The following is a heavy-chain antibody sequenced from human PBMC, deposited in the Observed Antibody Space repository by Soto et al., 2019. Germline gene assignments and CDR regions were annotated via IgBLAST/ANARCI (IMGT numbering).Heavy chain of an antibody. CDR1: GFTFSSYA. J-gene: IGHJ4*02. D-gene: IGHD6-13*01. CDR2: ISGSGGST. Sequence: AGGSLRLSCAASGFTFSSYAMSWVRQAPGKGLEWVSAISGSGGSTYYADSVKGRFTISRDNSKNTLYLQMNSLRAEDTAVYYCAKDHGIAAAGTGFDYWGQGTLVTVSS. CDR3: AKDHGIAAAGTGFDY. V-gene: IGHV3-23*01.